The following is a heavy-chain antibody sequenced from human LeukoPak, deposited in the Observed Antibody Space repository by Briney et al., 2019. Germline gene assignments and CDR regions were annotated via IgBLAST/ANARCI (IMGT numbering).Heavy chain of an antibody. CDR1: GFTFSSYS. V-gene: IGHV3-48*01. D-gene: IGHD3-10*01. CDR3: ARDRAYYGSGSYPPNGMDV. CDR2: ISSSSSTI. Sequence: PGGSPRLSCAASGFTFSSYSMNWVRQAPGKGLEWVSYISSSSSTIYYADSVKGRFTISRDNAKNSLYLQMNSLRAEDTAVYYCARDRAYYGSGSYPPNGMDVWGQGTTVTVSS. J-gene: IGHJ6*02.